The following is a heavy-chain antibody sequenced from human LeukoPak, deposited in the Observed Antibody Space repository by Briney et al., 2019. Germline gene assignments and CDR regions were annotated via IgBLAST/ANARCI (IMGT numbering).Heavy chain of an antibody. Sequence: SETLSLTCTVAGSSISSYYWSWIRQPPGKGLEWIGYIFLSGSTKYNPSLQSRVTISIDTSKSQFSLRLNSVTAADTAVYYCARTEYYFDRWGRGTLVTVSS. CDR2: IFLSGST. CDR1: GSSISSYY. CDR3: ARTEYYFDR. J-gene: IGHJ4*02. D-gene: IGHD3-10*01. V-gene: IGHV4-59*01.